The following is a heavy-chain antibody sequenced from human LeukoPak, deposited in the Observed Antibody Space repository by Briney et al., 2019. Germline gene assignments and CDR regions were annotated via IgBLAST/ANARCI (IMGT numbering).Heavy chain of an antibody. V-gene: IGHV3-66*01. J-gene: IGHJ1*01. Sequence: GGSLTLSCAAAGFTVSDNYMSWVSQDPGKGMEWVSVFYSGGCTRYSDSVKGRFTISRHNSKYSLYLQLNSLRAEDTAVYFCASSSWSSEYFHYWGRGTLVTVSS. CDR3: ASSSWSSEYFHY. CDR2: FYSGGCT. D-gene: IGHD6-13*01. CDR1: GFTVSDNY.